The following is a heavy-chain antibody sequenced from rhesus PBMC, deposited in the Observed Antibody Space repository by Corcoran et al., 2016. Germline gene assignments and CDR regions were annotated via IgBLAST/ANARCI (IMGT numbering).Heavy chain of an antibody. J-gene: IGHJ4*01. CDR2: IPPYNGNK. D-gene: IGHD2-15*01. Sequence: QVQLVQSGGEFKQPGASVKLPCQASGYTFPTSYIHWVRQAPGQGLEWIGLIPPYNGNKGYAQNFQGRVTITTDTSTSTGYMELSSLRSEDTAVYFCTRAAPPFYFDYWGQGVLVTVSS. CDR3: TRAAPPFYFDY. V-gene: IGHV1-180*01. CDR1: GYTFPTSY.